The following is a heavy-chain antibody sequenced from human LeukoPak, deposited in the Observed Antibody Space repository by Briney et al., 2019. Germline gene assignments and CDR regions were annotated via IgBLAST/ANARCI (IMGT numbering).Heavy chain of an antibody. CDR2: ISDSGGRT. CDR3: AKRGVVIRVILVGFHKEAYYFDS. CDR1: GFTVSSNY. D-gene: IGHD3-22*01. J-gene: IGHJ4*02. V-gene: IGHV3-23*01. Sequence: PGGSLRLSCAASGFTVSSNYMSWVRQAPGKGLEWVAGISDSGGRTKCADSVKGRFTISRDNSKNTLYLQMNSLRAEDTAVYFCAKRGVVIRVILVGFHKEAYYFDSWGQGALVTVSS.